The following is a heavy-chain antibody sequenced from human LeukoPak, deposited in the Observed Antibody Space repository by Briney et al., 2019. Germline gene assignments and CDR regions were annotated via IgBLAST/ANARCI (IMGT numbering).Heavy chain of an antibody. CDR3: ARHTYYYDSSGYYPDT. Sequence: GASLKISCKGSGYSFTSYWISWVRQMPGKGLEWMGRIDPSDSYTNYSPSFQGHVTISADKSISTAYLQWSSLKASDTAMYYCARHTYYYDSSGYYPDTWGQGTLVTVSS. J-gene: IGHJ5*02. CDR1: GYSFTSYW. D-gene: IGHD3-22*01. CDR2: IDPSDSYT. V-gene: IGHV5-10-1*01.